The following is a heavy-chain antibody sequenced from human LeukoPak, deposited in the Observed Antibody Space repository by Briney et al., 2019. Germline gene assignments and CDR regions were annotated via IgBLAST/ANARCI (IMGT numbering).Heavy chain of an antibody. CDR3: AREKAGYYFDY. J-gene: IGHJ4*02. D-gene: IGHD3-10*01. CDR2: IYYSGST. CDR1: GGSISSSSYY. V-gene: IGHV4-39*07. Sequence: SETLSLTCTVSGGSISSSSYYWGWIRQPPGKGVEGIGSIYYSGSTYYNPSLKSRLTISVHTSNNQFSLKLSSVTAADTAVYSCAREKAGYYFDYWGQGTLVTVSS.